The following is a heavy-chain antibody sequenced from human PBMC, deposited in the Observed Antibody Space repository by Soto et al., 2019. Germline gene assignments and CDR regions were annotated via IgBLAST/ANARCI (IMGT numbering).Heavy chain of an antibody. Sequence: QVQLQESGPGLVKPSQTLSLTCTVSGDSISSGNYYWSWIRQPPGKGLEWIGFISYSGSTYYSASRKSRFTISVDTSKNQFSLNLSFVTAADTAVYYCATMGTPATGLYYFDYWGQGTLVTVSS. CDR1: GDSISSGNYY. D-gene: IGHD1-7*01. CDR3: ATMGTPATGLYYFDY. J-gene: IGHJ4*02. V-gene: IGHV4-30-4*01. CDR2: ISYSGST.